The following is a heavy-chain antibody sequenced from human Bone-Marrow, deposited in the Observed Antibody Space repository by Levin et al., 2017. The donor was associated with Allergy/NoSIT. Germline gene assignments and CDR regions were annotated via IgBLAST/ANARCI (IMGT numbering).Heavy chain of an antibody. V-gene: IGHV3-23*01. J-gene: IGHJ5*02. CDR2: ISGSGGST. Sequence: GESLKISCAASGFTFRTYAMSWVRQAPGKGLEWVSAISGSGGSTYYADSVKGRFTISRDNSKNTFFLQMNSLRAEDAAIYYCAREPLSEGWFDPWGQGTLVTVSS. CDR3: AREPLSEGWFDP. CDR1: GFTFRTYA.